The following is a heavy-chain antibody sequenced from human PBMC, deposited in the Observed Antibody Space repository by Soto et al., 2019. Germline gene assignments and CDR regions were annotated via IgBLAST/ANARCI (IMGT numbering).Heavy chain of an antibody. CDR1: GFTFRTYA. CDR3: AKDAARTSGWYYFDF. D-gene: IGHD6-19*01. CDR2: MSNSGDET. J-gene: IGHJ4*02. Sequence: GGSLRLSGAASGFTFRTYAMGWVRQARGKGLEWVSVMSNSGDETYYADSVKGRFTISRDNFQNTLYLQLSSLRADDTAVYYCAKDAARTSGWYYFDFWGQGTLVTVSS. V-gene: IGHV3-23*01.